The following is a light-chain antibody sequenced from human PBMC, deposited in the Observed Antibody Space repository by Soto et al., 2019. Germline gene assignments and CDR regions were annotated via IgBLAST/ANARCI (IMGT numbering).Light chain of an antibody. Sequence: EIVMTQSPATLSVSPGETAILSCRASQSVGKSVAWYQQKPGQAPRLLMYDAAGRATGVPDRFSGSGSGTGVTLTISSLQSADFAVYYCQQYSDWPFTFGPGTRVDIK. CDR3: QQYSDWPFT. J-gene: IGKJ3*01. V-gene: IGKV3-15*01. CDR1: QSVGKS. CDR2: DAA.